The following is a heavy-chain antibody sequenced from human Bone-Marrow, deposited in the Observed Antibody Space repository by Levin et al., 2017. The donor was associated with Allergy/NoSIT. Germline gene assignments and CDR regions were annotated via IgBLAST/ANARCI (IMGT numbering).Heavy chain of an antibody. V-gene: IGHV3-33*01. D-gene: IGHD2-2*01. J-gene: IGHJ6*02. CDR3: AREGCSSTSCYWGYGMDV. CDR1: GFTFSSYG. Sequence: GGSLRLSCAASGFTFSSYGMHWVRQAPGKGLEWVAVIWYDGSNKYYADSVKGRFTISRDNSKNTLYLQMNSLRAEDTAVYYCAREGCSSTSCYWGYGMDVWGQGTTVTVSS. CDR2: IWYDGSNK.